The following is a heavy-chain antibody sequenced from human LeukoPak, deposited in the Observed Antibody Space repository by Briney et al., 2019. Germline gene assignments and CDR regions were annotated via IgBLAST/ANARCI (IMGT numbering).Heavy chain of an antibody. CDR1: GGTFSSYA. CDR3: ARGGTPNCSGGSCYDY. J-gene: IGHJ4*02. Sequence: GASVKVSCKASGGTFSSYAISWVRQAPGQGFEWMGRIIPILGIANYAQKFQGRVTITADKSTSTAYMELSSLRSEDTAVYYCARGGTPNCSGGSCYDYWGQGTLVTVSS. CDR2: IIPILGIA. D-gene: IGHD2-15*01. V-gene: IGHV1-69*04.